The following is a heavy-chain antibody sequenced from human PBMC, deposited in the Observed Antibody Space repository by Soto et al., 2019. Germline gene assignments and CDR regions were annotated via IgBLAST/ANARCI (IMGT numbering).Heavy chain of an antibody. CDR1: GSTFAHQA. CDR2: VSGTGGGT. V-gene: IGHV3-23*01. Sequence: EVQLLESGGGLVQPGGSLRLSCAASGSTFAHQAMSWVRQAPGTGLEWVSAVSGTGGGTYYADSVKGRFTVSRDNSKNTLALQMKRLRVEDTAVYYCVREGGDSSSLVDNYFDYWGQGALLTVSS. D-gene: IGHD1-26*01. J-gene: IGHJ4*02. CDR3: VREGGDSSSLVDNYFDY.